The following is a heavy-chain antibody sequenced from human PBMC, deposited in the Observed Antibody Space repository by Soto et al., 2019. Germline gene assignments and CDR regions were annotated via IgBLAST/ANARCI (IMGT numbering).Heavy chain of an antibody. V-gene: IGHV4-59*01. Sequence: SETLSLTCTESGGSISSYYWSWIRQPPGKGLEWIGYIYYSGSTNYNPSLKSRVTISVDTSKNQFSLKLSSVTAADTAVYYCARARSLDFDWLFSFDYWGQGTLVTVSS. J-gene: IGHJ4*02. CDR2: IYYSGST. D-gene: IGHD3-9*01. CDR3: ARARSLDFDWLFSFDY. CDR1: GGSISSYY.